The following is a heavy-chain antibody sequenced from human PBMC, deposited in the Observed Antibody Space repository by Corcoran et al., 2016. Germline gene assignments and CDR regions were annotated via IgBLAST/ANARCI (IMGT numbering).Heavy chain of an antibody. CDR3: ARDVSDRGGGFDI. Sequence: QLQLQESGPGLVRPSETLSLTCTVSGGSISNTNYYWGWIRQPPGKGLEWIDNIYYSGSTKYNPSLKSRVTTSIDTSKNQFSLKLTSVTAADTAVYYCARDVSDRGGGFDIWGQGTMVTVSS. CDR2: IYYSGST. V-gene: IGHV4-39*07. CDR1: GGSISNTNYY. D-gene: IGHD2-15*01. J-gene: IGHJ3*02.